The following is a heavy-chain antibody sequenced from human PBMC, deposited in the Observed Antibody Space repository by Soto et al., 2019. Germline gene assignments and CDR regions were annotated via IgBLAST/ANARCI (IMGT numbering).Heavy chain of an antibody. V-gene: IGHV4-61*01. CDR3: ARGVWGIAAAGSQYFQH. CDR1: GGSVSSGSYY. J-gene: IGHJ1*01. CDR2: IYYSGST. Sequence: QVQLQESGPGLVKPSETLSLTCTVSGGSVSSGSYYWSWIRQPPGKGLEWIGYIYYSGSTNYNPSLKSRVTISVDTSKNQFSLKLSSVTAADTAVYYCARGVWGIAAAGSQYFQHWGQGTLVTVSS. D-gene: IGHD6-13*01.